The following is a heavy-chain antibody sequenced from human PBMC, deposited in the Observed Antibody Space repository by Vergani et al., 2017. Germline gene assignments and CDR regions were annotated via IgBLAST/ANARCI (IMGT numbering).Heavy chain of an antibody. CDR3: ARVSGLEYDYVWGSYRLYYYGMDV. Sequence: VQLVESGGGVVQPGRSLRLSCAASGFTFSSYAMHWVRQAPGKGLEWVANIKQDGSEKYYVDSVKGRFTISRDNAKNSLYLQMNSLRAEDTAVYYCARVSGLEYDYVWGSYRLYYYGMDVWGQGTTVTVSS. CDR1: GFTFSSYA. V-gene: IGHV3-7*03. D-gene: IGHD3-16*02. CDR2: IKQDGSEK. J-gene: IGHJ6*02.